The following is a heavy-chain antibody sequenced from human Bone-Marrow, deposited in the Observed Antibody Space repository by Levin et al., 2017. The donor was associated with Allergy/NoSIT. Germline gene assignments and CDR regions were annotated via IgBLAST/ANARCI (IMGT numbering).Heavy chain of an antibody. J-gene: IGHJ4*02. V-gene: IGHV4-28*01. CDR2: VSHTGNT. Sequence: SQTLSLTCAVYGDSISNSNLWGWIRQPPGKGLEWIGYVSHTGNTYYNPSLKSRLTMSVDTSKNHFSLNLSSVTAVDTAVYYCARREGSGSLDYWGQGTLVTVSS. D-gene: IGHD3-10*01. CDR3: ARREGSGSLDY. CDR1: GDSISNSNL.